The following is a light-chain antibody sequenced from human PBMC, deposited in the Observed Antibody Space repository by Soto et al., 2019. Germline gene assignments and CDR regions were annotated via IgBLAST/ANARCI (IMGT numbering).Light chain of an antibody. CDR1: QSVSSK. CDR2: TAS. Sequence: EIVMTQSPGTLSVSPGERVTLSCRASQSVSSKVAWYQQKPGQAPRLLIFTASLRATGVPARFSGSGSGTEFTLTISSLQSEDFAVYYCQQSGNSPLFTFGPGTKVDIK. V-gene: IGKV3-15*01. J-gene: IGKJ3*01. CDR3: QQSGNSPLFT.